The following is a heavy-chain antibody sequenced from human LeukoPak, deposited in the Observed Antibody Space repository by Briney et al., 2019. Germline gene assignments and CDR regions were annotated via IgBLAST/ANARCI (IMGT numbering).Heavy chain of an antibody. CDR2: ISGSGGST. J-gene: IGHJ4*02. Sequence: GGSLRLSCAASGFTFSSYAMSWVRQAPGKGLEWVSAISGSGGSTYYADSVKGRFTISRDISKSTLYLQMNSLRAEDTAVYYCARSLKEMATIRTIYFDYWGQGTLVTVSS. CDR3: ARSLKEMATIRTIYFDY. D-gene: IGHD5-24*01. V-gene: IGHV3-23*01. CDR1: GFTFSSYA.